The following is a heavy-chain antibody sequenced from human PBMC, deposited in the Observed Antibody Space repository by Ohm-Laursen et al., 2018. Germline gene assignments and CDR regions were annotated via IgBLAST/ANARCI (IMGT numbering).Heavy chain of an antibody. CDR1: GFTFSDYY. CDR3: ASFYGKGWFDP. CDR2: ISSSGSTI. V-gene: IGHV3-11*01. D-gene: IGHD2/OR15-2a*01. J-gene: IGHJ5*02. Sequence: SLRLSCSATGFTFSDYYMSWIRQAPGKGLEWVSYISSSGSTIYYADSVKGRFTISRDNAKNSLYLQMNSLRAEDTAVYYCASFYGKGWFDPWGQGTLVTVSS.